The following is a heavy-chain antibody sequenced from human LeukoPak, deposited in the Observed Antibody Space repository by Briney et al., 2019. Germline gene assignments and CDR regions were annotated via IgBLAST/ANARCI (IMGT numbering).Heavy chain of an antibody. Sequence: SETLSLTCTVSGGSINSGNYYWSWIRQHPGKGLEWIGYVYNSGSTYYNPSLKSRVTISADTSKNQFSLKLSSVTAADTAVYYCARTPSIAAAFDYWGQGTLVTVSS. CDR2: VYNSGST. V-gene: IGHV4-31*03. CDR3: ARTPSIAAAFDY. CDR1: GGSINSGNYY. J-gene: IGHJ4*02. D-gene: IGHD2-15*01.